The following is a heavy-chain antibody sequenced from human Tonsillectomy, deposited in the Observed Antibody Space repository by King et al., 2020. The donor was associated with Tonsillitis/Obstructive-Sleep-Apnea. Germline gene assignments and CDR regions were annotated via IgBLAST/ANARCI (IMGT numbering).Heavy chain of an antibody. CDR2: IYYSGST. V-gene: IGHV4-59*01. J-gene: IGHJ3*02. CDR1: GGSISSSY. D-gene: IGHD2-8*01. Sequence: QLQESGPGLVKPSETLSLTCTVSGGSISSSYWSWIRQPPGKGLAWIGYIYYSGSTNYNPSLKSRVTISVDTSKNQFSLRLSSVTAADTDVYYCARDMVLEAGGDAFDIWGQGTMVTVSS. CDR3: ARDMVLEAGGDAFDI.